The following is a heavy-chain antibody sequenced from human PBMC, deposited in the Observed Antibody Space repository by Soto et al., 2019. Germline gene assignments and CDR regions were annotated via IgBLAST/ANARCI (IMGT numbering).Heavy chain of an antibody. Sequence: SETLSLTCTVSGDSIRSGIYYWGWIRQPPGKGLEWIGSAYYSGMTHYGPSLRGRVTISVDTSKNQFSLRLSSVSAADTATYYGMDVWGQGTTVTVSS. CDR1: GDSIRSGIYY. V-gene: IGHV4-39*01. J-gene: IGHJ6*02. CDR2: AYYSGMT. CDR3: MDV.